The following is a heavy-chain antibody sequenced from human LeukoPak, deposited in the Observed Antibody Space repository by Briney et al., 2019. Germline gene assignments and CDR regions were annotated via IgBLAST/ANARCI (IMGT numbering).Heavy chain of an antibody. J-gene: IGHJ5*02. D-gene: IGHD2-2*01. Sequence: GGSLRLSCAASGFTYSRCWMSWVRQAPGKGLEWVAVISYDGSNKYYADSVKGRFTISRDNSNNTLYLQMNSLRAEDTAVYYCARDRELGYCSSTSCRPGSFDPWGQGTLVTVSS. V-gene: IGHV3-30*03. CDR3: ARDRELGYCSSTSCRPGSFDP. CDR2: ISYDGSNK. CDR1: GFTYSRCW.